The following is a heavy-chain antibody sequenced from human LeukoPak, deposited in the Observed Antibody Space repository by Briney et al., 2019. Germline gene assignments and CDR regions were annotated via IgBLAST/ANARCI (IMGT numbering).Heavy chain of an antibody. J-gene: IGHJ3*02. Sequence: GGSLRLSCAASGFTFSSYSMNWVRQAPGKGLEWVSYISSSSTIYYADSVKGRFTISRDNAKNSLYLQMNSLRAEDTAVYYCARDGLGVVVPAAILTGDAFDIWGQGTMVTVSS. D-gene: IGHD2-2*02. CDR3: ARDGLGVVVPAAILTGDAFDI. V-gene: IGHV3-48*01. CDR2: ISSSSTI. CDR1: GFTFSSYS.